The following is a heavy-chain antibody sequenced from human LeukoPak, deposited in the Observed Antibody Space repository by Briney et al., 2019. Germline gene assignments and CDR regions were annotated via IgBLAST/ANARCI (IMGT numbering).Heavy chain of an antibody. CDR1: GFTFSSYA. J-gene: IGHJ4*02. V-gene: IGHV3-23*01. CDR2: ISGSGGST. D-gene: IGHD3-10*01. CDR3: AKDRNLGYYGSGSYYFY. Sequence: GGSLRLSCAASGFTFSSYAMSWVRQAPGKGLEWVSAISGSGGSTYYADSVKGRFTISRDNSKNTLYLQMNSLRAEDTAVYYCAKDRNLGYYGSGSYYFYWGQGTLVTVSS.